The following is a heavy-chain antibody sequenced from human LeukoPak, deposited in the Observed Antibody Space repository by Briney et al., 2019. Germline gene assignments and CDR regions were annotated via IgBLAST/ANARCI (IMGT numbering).Heavy chain of an antibody. CDR2: IHHSGGT. D-gene: IGHD3-22*01. CDR1: DGSFSDYN. J-gene: IGHJ4*02. V-gene: IGHV4-34*01. CDR3: VRNGYDSSGYHFSSDS. Sequence: PSETLSLTCAVYDGSFSDYNWSWIRQSPGKGLQWIGEIHHSGGTNYSLSLKSRVTLSVDTSKNQLSLKLSSVTAADTAVYYCVRNGYDSSGYHFSSDSRGRGTLVTVSS.